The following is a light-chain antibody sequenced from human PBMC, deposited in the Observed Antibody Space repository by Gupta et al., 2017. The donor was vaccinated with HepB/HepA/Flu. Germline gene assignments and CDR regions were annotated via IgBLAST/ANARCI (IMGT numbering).Light chain of an antibody. CDR3: LQSASSPLT. CDR1: QPIKTF. J-gene: IGKJ4*01. V-gene: IGKV1-39*01. CDR2: SVS. Sequence: IQMTQSPSSLSASIGDRVTITCRAIQPIKTFLNWYQQKPGKAPNLLIYSVSTLYSGVPSRFSGSGSGTDFTLTISRLQPEAFGTYYCLQSASSPLTFGGGTKVEIK.